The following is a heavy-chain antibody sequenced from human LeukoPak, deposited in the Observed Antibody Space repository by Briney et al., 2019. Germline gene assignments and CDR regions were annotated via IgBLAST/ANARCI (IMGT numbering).Heavy chain of an antibody. CDR3: AREFPPEPTSTNSMLDY. J-gene: IGHJ4*02. CDR1: GGSMSNTISY. V-gene: IGHV4-39*02. Sequence: PSETLSLTCTVSGGSMSNTISYWAWIRQSPGKGFEWIGNIFYSGTTYYNPSPSLKSRVTISIDTANNQFSLRLTSVTAADTALYFCAREFPPEPTSTNSMLDYWGQGTLVTVSS. CDR2: IFYSGTT. D-gene: IGHD2-8*01.